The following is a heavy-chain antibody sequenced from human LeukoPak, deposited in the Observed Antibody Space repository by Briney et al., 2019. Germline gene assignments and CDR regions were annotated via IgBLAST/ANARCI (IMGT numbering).Heavy chain of an antibody. D-gene: IGHD5-24*01. CDR1: GFSFTNNY. Sequence: GGSLRLSCAVPGFSFTNNYMSWVRQAPGKGLEWVSVFYVGGATYYADSVKGRFTISRDNSENTLYLQMKSLRAEDTAVYYCARGDGYNFFDYWGQGTLVTVSS. V-gene: IGHV3-53*01. J-gene: IGHJ4*02. CDR3: ARGDGYNFFDY. CDR2: FYVGGAT.